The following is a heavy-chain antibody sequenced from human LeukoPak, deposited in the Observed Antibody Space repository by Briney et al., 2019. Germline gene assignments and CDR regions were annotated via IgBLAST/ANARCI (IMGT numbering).Heavy chain of an antibody. CDR3: ATDIRSYYYFDY. CDR2: FDPEDGET. CDR1: GYTLTELS. D-gene: IGHD1-26*01. V-gene: IGHV1-24*01. J-gene: IGHJ4*02. Sequence: ASVKVSCKVSGYTLTELSMHWVRQAPGKGLGCMGGFDPEDGETIYAQKFQGRVTMTEDTSTDKAYMELSSLRSEDTAVYYCATDIRSYYYFDYWGQGTLVTVSS.